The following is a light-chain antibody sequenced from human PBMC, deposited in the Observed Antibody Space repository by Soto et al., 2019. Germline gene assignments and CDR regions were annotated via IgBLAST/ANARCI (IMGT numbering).Light chain of an antibody. J-gene: IGLJ1*01. CDR1: SSDVGSYIL. CDR3: CTYAGSSARYV. Sequence: QSALTQPASVSGSPGQSVTISCTGTSSDVGSYILVSWYQQHPGKAPKLMIYKVSRRPSGVSDRFSGSKSGNTASLTISGLQDEDEADYYCCTYAGSSARYVFGTGTKLTVL. V-gene: IGLV2-23*02. CDR2: KVS.